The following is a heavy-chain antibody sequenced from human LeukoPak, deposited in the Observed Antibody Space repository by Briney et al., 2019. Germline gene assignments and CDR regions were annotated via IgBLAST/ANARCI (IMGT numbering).Heavy chain of an antibody. CDR2: ISSSSSYI. Sequence: GGSLRLSCAASGFTFSSYSMNWVRQAPGKGLEWVSSISSSSSYIYYADSVKGRFTISKDNAKNSLYLQMNSLRAEDTAVYYCATPRGSGSYLAFDYWGQGTLVTVSS. CDR1: GFTFSSYS. D-gene: IGHD1-26*01. J-gene: IGHJ4*02. CDR3: ATPRGSGSYLAFDY. V-gene: IGHV3-21*01.